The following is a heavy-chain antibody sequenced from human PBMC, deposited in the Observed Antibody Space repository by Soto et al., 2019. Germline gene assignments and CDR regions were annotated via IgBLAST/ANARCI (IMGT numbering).Heavy chain of an antibody. D-gene: IGHD6-13*01. V-gene: IGHV3-23*01. CDR2: ITSTGGST. CDR1: GFTFSSYP. Sequence: GGSLRLSCATSGFTFSSYPMTWVRQAPGKGLEWVSTITSTGGSTYYADSVKGRFIISRDSSENTLYLQMNSLRAEDTAVYYCSTGESSWSRFDYWGQGTLVTVSS. J-gene: IGHJ4*02. CDR3: STGESSWSRFDY.